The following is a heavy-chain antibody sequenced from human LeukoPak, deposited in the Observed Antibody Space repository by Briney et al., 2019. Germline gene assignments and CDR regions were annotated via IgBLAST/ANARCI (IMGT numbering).Heavy chain of an antibody. J-gene: IGHJ6*03. D-gene: IGHD6-13*01. CDR2: IWYDGSDK. CDR3: AKDRQQLVYYMDV. Sequence: PGRPLRLSCAASGFTFSTYGMHWVRQAPGKGLEWVAVIWYDGSDKHYADSVKGRFTISRDNSKNTLYLQMNSLRVEDTAVYYCAKDRQQLVYYMDVWGKGTTVTVSS. CDR1: GFTFSTYG. V-gene: IGHV3-33*06.